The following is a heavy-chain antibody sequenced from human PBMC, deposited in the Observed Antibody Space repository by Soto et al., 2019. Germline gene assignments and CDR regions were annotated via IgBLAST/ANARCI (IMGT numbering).Heavy chain of an antibody. CDR2: ISGSGGST. CDR3: AKWSMITFGGVIVRSFDY. Sequence: EVQLLESGGGLVQPGGSLRLSCAASGFTFSSYAMSWVRQAPGKGLEWVSAISGSGGSTYYADSVKGRFTISRDNSKNTVYLQMNSLRAEDTAVYYCAKWSMITFGGVIVRSFDYWGQGTLVTVSS. J-gene: IGHJ4*02. V-gene: IGHV3-23*01. D-gene: IGHD3-16*02. CDR1: GFTFSSYA.